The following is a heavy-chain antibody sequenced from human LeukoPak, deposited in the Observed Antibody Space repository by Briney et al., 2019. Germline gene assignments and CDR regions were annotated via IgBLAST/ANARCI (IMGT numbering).Heavy chain of an antibody. V-gene: IGHV3-53*01. CDR3: ARSQGGTMSLRHFDL. J-gene: IGHJ2*01. CDR1: GFTFSNAW. CDR2: INSAGNA. Sequence: PGGSLRLSCAASGFTFSNAWMSWVRQAPGKGLEWVSVINSAGNAYYADSVKGRFTISRDNSKDMLYLQMNSLRAEDTAVYYCARSQGGTMSLRHFDLWGRGTLVTVSS. D-gene: IGHD1-26*01.